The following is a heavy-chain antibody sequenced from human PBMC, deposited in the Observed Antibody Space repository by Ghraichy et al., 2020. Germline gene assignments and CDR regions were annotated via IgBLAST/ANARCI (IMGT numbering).Heavy chain of an antibody. CDR1: GGSISSGGYY. V-gene: IGHV4-31*03. J-gene: IGHJ4*02. D-gene: IGHD5-12*01. CDR3: ARGADIVATIYPHGYFDY. CDR2: IYYSGST. Sequence: SETLSLTCTVSGGSISSGGYYWSWIRQHPGKGLEWIGYIYYSGSTYYNPSLKSRVTISVDTSKNQFSLKLSSVTAADTAVYYCARGADIVATIYPHGYFDYWGQGTLVTVSS.